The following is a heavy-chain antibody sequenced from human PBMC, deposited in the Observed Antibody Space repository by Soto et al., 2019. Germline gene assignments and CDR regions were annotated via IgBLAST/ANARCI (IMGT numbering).Heavy chain of an antibody. J-gene: IGHJ4*02. Sequence: EVQLLESGGGLVQPGGSLRLSCAASGFIFRNYVMSWVRQAPGKGLEWVSSISGSGSSTYYADSVKGRFTISRDNSKNTLYLQMNSLRAEDTAVYYCARADYFDYWGQGTLVTVSS. V-gene: IGHV3-23*01. CDR1: GFIFRNYV. CDR2: ISGSGSST. CDR3: ARADYFDY.